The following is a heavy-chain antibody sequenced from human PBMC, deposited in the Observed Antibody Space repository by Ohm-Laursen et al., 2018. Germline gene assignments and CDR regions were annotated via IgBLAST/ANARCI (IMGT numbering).Heavy chain of an antibody. D-gene: IGHD2-2*01. CDR3: ARDPIVVVPAGPDYYYYYGMDV. V-gene: IGHV4-4*07. Sequence: GTLSLTCTVSGGSISSYYWSWIRQPAGKGLEWIGRIYTSGSTNYNPSLKSRVTMSVDTSKNQFSLKLSSVTAADTAVYYCARDPIVVVPAGPDYYYYYGMDVWGQGTTVTVSS. J-gene: IGHJ6*02. CDR1: GGSISSYY. CDR2: IYTSGST.